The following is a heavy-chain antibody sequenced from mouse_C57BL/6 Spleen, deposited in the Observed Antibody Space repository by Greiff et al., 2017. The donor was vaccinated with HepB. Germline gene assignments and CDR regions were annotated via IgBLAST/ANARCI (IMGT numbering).Heavy chain of an antibody. D-gene: IGHD3-1*01. CDR1: GYSITSGYY. Sequence: EVKLQESGPGLVKPSQSLSLTCSVTGYSITSGYYWNWIRQFPGNQLEWMGYISYDGSNNYNPSLKNRISITRDTSKNQFFLKLNSVTTEDTATYYCARVGEDYAMDYWGQGTSVTVSS. J-gene: IGHJ4*01. CDR3: ARVGEDYAMDY. CDR2: ISYDGSN. V-gene: IGHV3-6*01.